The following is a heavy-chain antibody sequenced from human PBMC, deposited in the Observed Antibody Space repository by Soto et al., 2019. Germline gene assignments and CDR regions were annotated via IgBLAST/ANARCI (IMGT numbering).Heavy chain of an antibody. CDR1: GYTFTSYG. CDR3: AREWDYYASRTYSNWFDP. V-gene: IGHV1-18*01. J-gene: IGHJ5*02. Sequence: ASVNVSCKASGYTFTSYGITWVRQAPGQGLEWMGWISPYNGNTNYAQKLQGRVTMTTDTSTSTAYMELRSLRYDDTAVYYCAREWDYYASRTYSNWFDPWGQGTLVTVSS. D-gene: IGHD3-10*01. CDR2: ISPYNGNT.